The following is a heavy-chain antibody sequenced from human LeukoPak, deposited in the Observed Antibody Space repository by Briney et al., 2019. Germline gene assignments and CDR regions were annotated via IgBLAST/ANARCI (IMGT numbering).Heavy chain of an antibody. CDR2: IRYDGSNK. CDR3: VRDYENLTGSKTRFHY. Sequence: PGGSLRLSCAASGFTFSSYGMHWVRQAPGKGLEWVVFIRYDGSNKYYADSVKGRFTISRDNAKNSLYLQMNSLRAEDTAVYYCVRDYENLTGSKTRFHYWGQGTLVTVSS. J-gene: IGHJ4*02. D-gene: IGHD3-9*01. CDR1: GFTFSSYG. V-gene: IGHV3-30*02.